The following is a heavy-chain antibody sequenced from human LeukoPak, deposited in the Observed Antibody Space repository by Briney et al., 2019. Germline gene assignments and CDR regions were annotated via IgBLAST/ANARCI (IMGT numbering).Heavy chain of an antibody. D-gene: IGHD1-26*01. J-gene: IGHJ4*02. V-gene: IGHV3-30*18. CDR2: ISYDGSNK. Sequence: GRSLRLSCAASGFTFSSYGMHWVRQAPGKGLEWVAVISYDGSNKYYADSVKGRFTISRDNSKNTLYLQMNSLRAEDTAVYYCAKARGEPPDYWGQGTLVTVSS. CDR3: AKARGEPPDY. CDR1: GFTFSSYG.